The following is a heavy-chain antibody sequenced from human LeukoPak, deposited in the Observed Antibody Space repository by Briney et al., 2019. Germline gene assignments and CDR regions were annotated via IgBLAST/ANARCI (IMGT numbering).Heavy chain of an antibody. V-gene: IGHV3-74*01. CDR3: ARYYGSGTYSLYY. J-gene: IGHJ4*02. CDR1: GFTFSAYW. CDR2: INSDGSST. D-gene: IGHD3-10*01. Sequence: PGGSLRLSCAASGFTFSAYWMHWVRHAPGKGLVWVSRINSDGSSTSYADSVKGRFTISRDDGKNTLYLQMSSLIAEDTAVYYCARYYGSGTYSLYYWGQGTLVTVSS.